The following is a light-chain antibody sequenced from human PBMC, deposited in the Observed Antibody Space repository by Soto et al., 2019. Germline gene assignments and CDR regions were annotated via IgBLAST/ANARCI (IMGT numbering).Light chain of an antibody. CDR3: QQYNNWLMYT. Sequence: EIVMTQSPATLSASPGERATLSCRASQSVSSNLAWYQQKPGQAPRLLIYGASTRATGIPAMFSGGGSGTEFTLTVSSLQSEGVAGYYCQQYNNWLMYTFGQGTKLEIK. J-gene: IGKJ2*01. CDR2: GAS. CDR1: QSVSSN. V-gene: IGKV3-15*01.